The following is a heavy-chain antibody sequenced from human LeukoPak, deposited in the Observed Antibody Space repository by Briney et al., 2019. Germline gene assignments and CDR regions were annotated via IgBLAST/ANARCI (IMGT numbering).Heavy chain of an antibody. Sequence: SETLSLTCAVSGGSINNGGYSWSWIRQPPGKGLEWFVYIYHSESTYYNPSLKNRFTISIHRSKNQFSLNLSSVTAADTAVYYCARVPFDYYDSDDYYYHDAFDMWGQGTMVTVS. CDR3: ARVPFDYYDSDDYYYHDAFDM. D-gene: IGHD3-22*01. CDR1: GGSINNGGYS. J-gene: IGHJ3*02. V-gene: IGHV4-30-2*01. CDR2: IYHSEST.